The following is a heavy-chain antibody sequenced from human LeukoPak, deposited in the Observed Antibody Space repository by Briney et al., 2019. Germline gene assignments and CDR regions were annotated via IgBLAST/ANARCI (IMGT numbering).Heavy chain of an antibody. J-gene: IGHJ4*02. CDR2: INPNSGGT. V-gene: IGHV1-2*02. CDR3: ARAFYYGSGSHSIDY. CDR1: GYTFTGYF. D-gene: IGHD3-10*01. Sequence: ASVKVSCKASGYTFTGYFMHWVRQAPGQGLEWMGWINPNSGGTNYAQKFQGRVTMTRDTSISTAYMELSRLRSDDTAVYYCARAFYYGSGSHSIDYWGQGTLVTVSS.